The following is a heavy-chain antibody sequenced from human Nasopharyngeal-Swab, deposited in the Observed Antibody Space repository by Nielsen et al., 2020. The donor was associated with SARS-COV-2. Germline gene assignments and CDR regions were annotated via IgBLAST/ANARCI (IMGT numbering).Heavy chain of an antibody. J-gene: IGHJ5*02. CDR2: IYYSGST. V-gene: IGHV4-31*03. CDR1: GGSISSGGYY. CDR3: AREVALRAAAGAREDWFDP. Sequence: SATLSLTCTVSGGSISSGGYYWSWFSQRPGKGLERIGYIYYSGSTYYNPSLKSRVTISVDTSKNQFSLKLSSVTAADTAVYYCAREVALRAAAGAREDWFDPWGQGTLVTVSS. D-gene: IGHD6-13*01.